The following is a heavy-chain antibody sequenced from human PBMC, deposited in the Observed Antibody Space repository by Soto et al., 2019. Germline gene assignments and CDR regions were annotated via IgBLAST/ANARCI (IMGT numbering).Heavy chain of an antibody. CDR1: GFTFSSYA. CDR2: ISGSGGST. D-gene: IGHD3-9*01. J-gene: IGHJ4*02. CDR3: AKDHSTYLPEADWPPRMNFDY. V-gene: IGHV3-23*01. Sequence: GGSLRLSCAASGFTFSSYAMSWVRQAPGKGLEWVSAISGSGGSTYYADSVKGRFTISRDNSKNTLYLQMNSLRAEDTAVYYCAKDHSTYLPEADWPPRMNFDYWGQGTLVTVSS.